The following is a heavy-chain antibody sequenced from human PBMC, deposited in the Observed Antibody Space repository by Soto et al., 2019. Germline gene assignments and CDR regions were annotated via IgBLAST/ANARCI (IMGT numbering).Heavy chain of an antibody. CDR3: ARAVVVVAGEDQNYFDY. CDR1: GGSISSGGYS. V-gene: IGHV4-30-2*01. J-gene: IGHJ4*02. CDR2: IYHSGST. Sequence: QLQVQESGSGLVKPSQTLSLTCAVSGGSISSGGYSWSWIRQPPGKGLEWIGYIYHSGSTYYNPSLKSRVTISVDRSKNQFSLKLSSVTAADTAVYYCARAVVVVAGEDQNYFDYWGQGTLVTVSS. D-gene: IGHD2-15*01.